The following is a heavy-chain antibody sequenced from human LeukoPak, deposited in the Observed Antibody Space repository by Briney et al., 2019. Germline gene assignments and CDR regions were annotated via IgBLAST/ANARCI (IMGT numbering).Heavy chain of an antibody. CDR1: GYSFTSYG. D-gene: IGHD1-26*01. Sequence: ASVKVSCKASGYSFTSYGISWVREAPGRGLEWVGYISAYDGETRYAQKFQGRVTLTTDTSTGTVYMEMRRLRSDDTAVYYCARGGKNYFDFWGQGTLVTVSS. CDR2: ISAYDGET. CDR3: ARGGKNYFDF. J-gene: IGHJ4*02. V-gene: IGHV1-18*01.